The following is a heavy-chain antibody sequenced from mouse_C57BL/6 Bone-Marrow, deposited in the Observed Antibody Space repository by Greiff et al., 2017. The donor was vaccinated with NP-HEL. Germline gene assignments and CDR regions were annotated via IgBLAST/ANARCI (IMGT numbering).Heavy chain of an antibody. J-gene: IGHJ3*01. V-gene: IGHV14-4*01. CDR2: IDPENGDT. D-gene: IGHD2-12*01. CDR1: GFNIKDDY. Sequence: EVQLQQSGAELVRPGASVKLSCTASGFNIKDDYMHWVKQRPEQGLEWIGWIDPENGDTEYASKFQGKATITADTSSKTAYLQLSSLTSEDTAVYYCTTRPTIKEGFAYWGQGTLVTVSA. CDR3: TTRPTIKEGFAY.